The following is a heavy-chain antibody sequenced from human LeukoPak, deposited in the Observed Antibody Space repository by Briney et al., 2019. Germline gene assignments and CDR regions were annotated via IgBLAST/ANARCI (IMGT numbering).Heavy chain of an antibody. CDR2: ICGRGGNT. CDR1: GGSISSYY. V-gene: IGHV3-23*01. J-gene: IGHJ4*02. CDR3: ASGDLEARIAARGYFDY. Sequence: ETLSLTCSVSGGSISSYYWSWVRQAPGKGLEWVSLICGRGGNTYYADSVKGRFTISRDNSKNTLSLQMNSLRAEDTAVYYCASGDLEARIAARGYFDYWGQGTLVTVSS. D-gene: IGHD6-6*01.